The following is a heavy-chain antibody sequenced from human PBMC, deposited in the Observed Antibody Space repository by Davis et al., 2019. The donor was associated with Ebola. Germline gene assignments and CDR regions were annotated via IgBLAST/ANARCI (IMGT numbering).Heavy chain of an antibody. J-gene: IGHJ4*02. V-gene: IGHV1-18*01. Sequence: ASVKVSCKASGYTFTSYGISWVRQAPGQGLEWMGWISAYNGNTNYAQKLQGRVTMTTDTSTSTAYMELSRLRSDDTAVYYCARAVDYDTMGYWGQGTLVTVSS. CDR3: ARAVDYDTMGY. CDR1: GYTFTSYG. D-gene: IGHD3-22*01. CDR2: ISAYNGNT.